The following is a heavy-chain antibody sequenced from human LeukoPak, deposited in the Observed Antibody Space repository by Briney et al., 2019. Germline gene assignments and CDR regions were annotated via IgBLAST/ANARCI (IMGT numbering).Heavy chain of an antibody. D-gene: IGHD3-3*01. CDR3: ARNLGAYYVFGAFDI. J-gene: IGHJ3*02. CDR2: ISNSGSTI. Sequence: QSGGSLRLFCAASGFTFSSYEMNWVRQAPGKGLEWVSYISNSGSTIYYADSVKGRFTISRDSAKNSLYLQTNSLRAEDTAVYYCARNLGAYYVFGAFDIWGQGKMVTVSS. V-gene: IGHV3-48*03. CDR1: GFTFSSYE.